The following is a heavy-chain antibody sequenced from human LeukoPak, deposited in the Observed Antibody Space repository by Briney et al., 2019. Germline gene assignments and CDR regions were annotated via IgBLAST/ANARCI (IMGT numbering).Heavy chain of an antibody. D-gene: IGHD4-23*01. CDR3: ASVPRGGKSTRDY. Sequence: SETLSLTCAVYGGSFSGYYWSWIRQPPGKGLEWIGEINHSGSTNYNASLKSRVTISVDTSKNQFSLNLSSVTAADTAVYYCASVPRGGKSTRDYWGQGTLVTVSS. V-gene: IGHV4-34*01. J-gene: IGHJ4*02. CDR1: GGSFSGYY. CDR2: INHSGST.